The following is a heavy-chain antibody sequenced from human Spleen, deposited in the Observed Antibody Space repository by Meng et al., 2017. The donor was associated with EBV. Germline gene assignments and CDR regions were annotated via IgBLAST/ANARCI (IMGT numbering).Heavy chain of an antibody. CDR1: DGSISSGSYY. V-gene: IGHV4-30-4*01. Sequence: QVPLQESGPGLVKPSQTLSLTCSVSDGSISSGSYYWSWIRQAPGKGLEWIGYIYHSGTVYYNPSLKSRVSLLLDMSKNQFSVKLTSVTAADTAVYYCARVSVQWLRFDSWGQGTLVTVSS. J-gene: IGHJ5*01. CDR2: IYHSGTV. D-gene: IGHD6-19*01. CDR3: ARVSVQWLRFDS.